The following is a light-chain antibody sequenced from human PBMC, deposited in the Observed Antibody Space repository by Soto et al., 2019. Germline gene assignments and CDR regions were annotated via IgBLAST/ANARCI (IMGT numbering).Light chain of an antibody. CDR2: GTS. V-gene: IGKV3-15*01. J-gene: IGKJ1*01. CDR1: QSVSSN. CDR3: QQYNNWPRT. Sequence: EIVMTQSPATLSVSPGERATLSCRASQSVSSNLAWYQHKPGQAPRLLIYGTSTRATGIPARFSGSGSATEFTLTISSLQSEDFAVYYCQQYNNWPRTFGQGTKVEIK.